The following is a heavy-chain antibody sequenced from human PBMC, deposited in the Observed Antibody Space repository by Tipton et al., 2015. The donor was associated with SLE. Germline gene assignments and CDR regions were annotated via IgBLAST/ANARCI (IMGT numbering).Heavy chain of an antibody. D-gene: IGHD2-15*01. CDR3: ARYSLTNWHLDL. J-gene: IGHJ2*01. V-gene: IGHV4-59*01. CDR2: IYYSGGT. Sequence: LRLSCTVSGGSMSTYYWSWIRLPPGKGLEWIGYIYYSGGTSYNPSLNSRVTISVDTSRNQFSLKLTSVTAADSAVYYWARYSLTNWHLDLWGRGTLVTVSS. CDR1: GGSMSTYY.